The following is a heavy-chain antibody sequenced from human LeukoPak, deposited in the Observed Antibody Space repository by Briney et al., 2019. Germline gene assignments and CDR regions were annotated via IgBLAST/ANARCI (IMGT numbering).Heavy chain of an antibody. V-gene: IGHV3-30*02. J-gene: IGHJ4*02. D-gene: IGHD3-22*01. CDR2: IWYDGSNK. CDR3: AKNQVAYDSSGYSFDY. CDR1: GFTFSSYG. Sequence: GGSLRLSCAASGFTFSSYGMHWVRQAPGKGLEWVAVIWYDGSNKYYADSVKGRFTISRDNSKNTLSLQMNSLRAEDTDVYYCAKNQVAYDSSGYSFDYWGQGTLVTVSS.